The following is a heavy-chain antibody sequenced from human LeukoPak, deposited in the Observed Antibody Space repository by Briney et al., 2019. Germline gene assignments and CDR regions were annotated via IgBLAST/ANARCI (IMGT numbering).Heavy chain of an antibody. CDR3: ARMDRLSAGQTTDWFDP. J-gene: IGHJ5*02. CDR1: GYPFTSYG. Sequence: ASVKVSCKASGYPFTSYGINWVRQAAGQGLEWMGWMNPNSGATGYAQKFQGRVTMTRDTSIGAAYMEMSSLISDDTAVYYCARMDRLSAGQTTDWFDPWGQGTLVTVSS. V-gene: IGHV1-8*01. CDR2: MNPNSGAT. D-gene: IGHD4-11*01.